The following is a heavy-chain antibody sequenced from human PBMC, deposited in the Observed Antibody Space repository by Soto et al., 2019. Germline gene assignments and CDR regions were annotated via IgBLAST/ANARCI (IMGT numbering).Heavy chain of an antibody. D-gene: IGHD3-9*01. Sequence: PSETLSLTCTVSGGSISSGGYYWSWIRQHPGKGLEWIGYIYYSGSTYYNPSLKSRVTISVDTSKNQFSLKLSSVTAADTAVYYCARGGSYDILTGASYYYYGMDVWGQGTTVTVSS. V-gene: IGHV4-31*03. CDR3: ARGGSYDILTGASYYYYGMDV. J-gene: IGHJ6*02. CDR2: IYYSGST. CDR1: GGSISSGGYY.